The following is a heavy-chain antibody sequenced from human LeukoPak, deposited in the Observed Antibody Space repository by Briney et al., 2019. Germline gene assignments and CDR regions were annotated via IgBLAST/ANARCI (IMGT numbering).Heavy chain of an antibody. CDR2: INHSGST. CDR3: ARVGHRKAAAGVFDQ. D-gene: IGHD6-13*01. CDR1: GGSFSGYY. Sequence: SETLSLTCAVYGGSFSGYYWSWIRQPPGKGLEWIGEINHSGSTNYNPSLKSRVTISVDTSKNLVFLRLMSVTAADTAVYYCARVGHRKAAAGVFDQWGQGTLVTVSS. J-gene: IGHJ5*02. V-gene: IGHV4-34*01.